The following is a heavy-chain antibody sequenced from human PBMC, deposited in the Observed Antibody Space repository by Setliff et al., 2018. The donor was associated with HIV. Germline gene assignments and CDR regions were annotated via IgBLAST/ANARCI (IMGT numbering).Heavy chain of an antibody. J-gene: IGHJ4*02. CDR2: IYHSGST. CDR3: ARAGSYGWDY. Sequence: PSETLSLTCAVSSGSISSSNWWSWVRQPPGKELEWIGEIYHSGSTNYNPSLKSRVTISLDRFKNQFSLKLTSVTAADTAVYYCARAGSYGWDYWGQGTLVTVSS. V-gene: IGHV4-4*02. CDR1: SGSISSSNW. D-gene: IGHD5-18*01.